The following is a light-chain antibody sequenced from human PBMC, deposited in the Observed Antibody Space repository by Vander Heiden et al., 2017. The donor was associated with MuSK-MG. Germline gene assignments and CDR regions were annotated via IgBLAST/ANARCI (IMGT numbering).Light chain of an antibody. V-gene: IGKV1-39*01. CDR3: QQSFKTPWT. CDR2: AAS. CDR1: QNINNY. J-gene: IGKJ1*01. Sequence: DIHMTQSPSSLSASLGDRVTITCRASQNINNYVNWYQQKTGEAPKVLIYAASNLQSGVPSRFSGRGSGTDFTLTISSLQSEDIATYFCQQSFKTPWTFGQGTKVEIK.